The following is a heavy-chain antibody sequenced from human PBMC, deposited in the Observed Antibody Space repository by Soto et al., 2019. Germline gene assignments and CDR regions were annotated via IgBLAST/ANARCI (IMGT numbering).Heavy chain of an antibody. Sequence: PGESLKISCQASGYTFTKYWVGWVRQMPGKGLEWMGIIYPDDSETRYSPSFQGHVTISADKSISTAYLQWSSLKASDSATYYCARRDMLTGYVYFDYWGQGTQVTVSS. CDR3: ARRDMLTGYVYFDY. D-gene: IGHD3-9*01. CDR1: GYTFTKYW. J-gene: IGHJ4*02. CDR2: IYPDDSET. V-gene: IGHV5-51*01.